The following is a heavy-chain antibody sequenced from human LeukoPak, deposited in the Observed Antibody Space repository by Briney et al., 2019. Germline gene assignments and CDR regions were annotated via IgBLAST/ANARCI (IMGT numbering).Heavy chain of an antibody. J-gene: IGHJ5*02. CDR1: GYTFTGYY. Sequence: ASVKVSCKASGYTFTGYYMHWVRQAPGQGLEWMGWINPNSGGTNYAQKFQGRVTMTRDTSISTAYMELSRLRSDDTAVYYCAREFGVRGVIIKPPWGEINWFDPWGQGTLVSVSS. CDR2: INPNSGGT. V-gene: IGHV1-2*02. D-gene: IGHD3-10*01. CDR3: AREFGVRGVIIKPPWGEINWFDP.